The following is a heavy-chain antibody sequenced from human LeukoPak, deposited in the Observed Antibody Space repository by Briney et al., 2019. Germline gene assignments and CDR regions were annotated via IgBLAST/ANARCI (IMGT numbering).Heavy chain of an antibody. CDR1: GGSISSGGYS. V-gene: IGHV4-30-2*01. Sequence: SQTLSLTCAVSGGSISSGGYSWSWIRQPPGKGLECIGYIYHTGSTYYNPSLKSRVTMSEDRSKNQFSLKLSSVTAADTAVYYCARGEYSRWPFDYWGQGTLVTVSS. J-gene: IGHJ4*02. D-gene: IGHD6-6*01. CDR2: IYHTGST. CDR3: ARGEYSRWPFDY.